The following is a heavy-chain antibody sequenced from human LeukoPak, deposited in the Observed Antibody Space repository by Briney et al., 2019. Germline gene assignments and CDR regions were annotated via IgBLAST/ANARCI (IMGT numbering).Heavy chain of an antibody. CDR3: ARVTHGRPYHP. CDR2: IYYSGST. D-gene: IGHD2-15*01. Sequence: PSETLSLTCTVSGGSISSSSYYWGWIRQPPGKGLGWIGSIYYSGSTYYNPSLKSRVTISVDTSKNQFSLKLSSVTAADTAVYYCARVTHGRPYHPWGQGTLVTVSS. V-gene: IGHV4-39*07. CDR1: GGSISSSSYY. J-gene: IGHJ5*02.